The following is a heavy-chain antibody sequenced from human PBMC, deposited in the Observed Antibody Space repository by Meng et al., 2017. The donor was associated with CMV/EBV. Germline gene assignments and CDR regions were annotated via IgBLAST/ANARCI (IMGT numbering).Heavy chain of an antibody. CDR2: ISWNSGSI. Sequence: GESLKISCAASGFTFDDYAMHWVRQVPGKGLEWVSGISWNSGSIGYADSVKGRFTISRDNAKNSLYLQMNSLRAEDTAFYYCAKVLKHYTDYYQYGMDVWGQGTTVTVSS. J-gene: IGHJ6*02. CDR3: AKVLKHYTDYYQYGMDV. D-gene: IGHD3-3*01. CDR1: GFTFDDYA. V-gene: IGHV3-9*01.